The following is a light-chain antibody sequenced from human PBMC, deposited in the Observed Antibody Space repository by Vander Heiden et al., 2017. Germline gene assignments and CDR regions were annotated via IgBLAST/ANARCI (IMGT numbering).Light chain of an antibody. Sequence: QSAPTHPRSVSGSPGQSVTISCTGTSSDVGAYNYVSWYQHHPGKAPKLVIYEVAERPSGVPDRFSGSKSGNMASLTISGLQAEDEGDYYCCSYTGRYSVIFGGGTKLAVL. J-gene: IGLJ2*01. CDR2: EVA. CDR3: CSYTGRYSVI. CDR1: SSDVGAYNY. V-gene: IGLV2-11*01.